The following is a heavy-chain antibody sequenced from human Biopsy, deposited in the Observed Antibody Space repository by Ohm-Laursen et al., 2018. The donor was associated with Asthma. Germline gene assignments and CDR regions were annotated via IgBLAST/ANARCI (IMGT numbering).Heavy chain of an antibody. D-gene: IGHD3-10*01. CDR2: ISVYNGNT. J-gene: IGHJ6*02. CDR1: GYTFNSAG. Sequence: SSVKVSCKPSGYTFNSAGITWVRQAPGQGLEWVGWISVYNGNTKVAQKLQDRVTMTTDTSTSTAYMELRSLRSDDTAVYFCARAVDYSHYYGIDVWGQGTTVTVS. CDR3: ARAVDYSHYYGIDV. V-gene: IGHV1-18*01.